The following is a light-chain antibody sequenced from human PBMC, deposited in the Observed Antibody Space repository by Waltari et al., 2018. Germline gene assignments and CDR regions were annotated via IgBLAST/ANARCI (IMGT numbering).Light chain of an antibody. J-gene: IGKJ4*01. Sequence: EIVMTQSPATVSVGPGETATLSCRASQSVATNLDWYQQKPGRAPRLLIYGASARANGIPARFSGSGSGTEFTLTISSLQSEDFVLYCQQYSDWPLTFGGGSTVEIK. CDR3: QQYSDWPLT. V-gene: IGKV3-15*01. CDR1: QSVATN. CDR2: GAS.